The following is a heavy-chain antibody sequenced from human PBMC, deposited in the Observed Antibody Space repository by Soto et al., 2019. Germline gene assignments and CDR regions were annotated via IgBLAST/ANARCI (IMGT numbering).Heavy chain of an antibody. J-gene: IGHJ4*02. CDR3: AKGRIAAAGVFDY. Sequence: GGSLRLSCAASGFTFSSYGMHWVRQAPGKGLEWVAVIPYDGSNKYYADSVKGRFTISRDNSKNTLYLQMNSLRTEDTAVYYCAKGRIAAAGVFDYWGQGTLVTVS. CDR1: GFTFSSYG. V-gene: IGHV3-30*18. D-gene: IGHD6-13*01. CDR2: IPYDGSNK.